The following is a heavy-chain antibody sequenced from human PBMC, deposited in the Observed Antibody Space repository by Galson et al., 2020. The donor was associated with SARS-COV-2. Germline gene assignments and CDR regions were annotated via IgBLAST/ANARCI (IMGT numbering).Heavy chain of an antibody. CDR2: INTNTGNP. CDR3: ARDLPDYSGYEIDY. J-gene: IGHJ4*02. V-gene: IGHV7-4-1*02. CDR1: GYTFTRGG. Sequence: GESLKISCKASGYTFTRGGMNWVRQAPGQGLEWMGWINTNTGNPTYAQGFTGRFVFSLDTSVSTAYLQISSLKAEDTAVYYCARDLPDYSGYEIDYWGQGTLVTVSS. D-gene: IGHD5-12*01.